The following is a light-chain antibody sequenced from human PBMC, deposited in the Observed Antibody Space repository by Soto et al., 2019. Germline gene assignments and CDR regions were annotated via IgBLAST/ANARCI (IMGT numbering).Light chain of an antibody. V-gene: IGKV1-39*01. CDR2: AAS. CDR3: QQSYSTPT. J-gene: IGKJ1*01. CDR1: QSIRNF. Sequence: DIPMTQSPSSLSASVGDRVTITCRASQSIRNFLNWYQQKPGKAPKVLIYAASSLQSGVPSRFSGSGSGTDFTLTISSLQPEDSATYYCQQSYSTPTFGQGTKVEVQ.